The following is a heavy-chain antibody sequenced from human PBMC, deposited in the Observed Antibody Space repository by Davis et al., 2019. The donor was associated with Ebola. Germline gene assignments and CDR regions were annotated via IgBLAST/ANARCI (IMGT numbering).Heavy chain of an antibody. CDR2: IIPIFGTA. J-gene: IGHJ3*02. V-gene: IGHV1-69*06. Sequence: AASVKVSCKASGGTFSSYAISWVRQAPGQGLEWMGGIIPIFGTANYAQKFQGRVTITADKSTSTAYMELSSLRSEDTAVYYCARKRNYGAFDIWGQGTMVTVSS. CDR3: ARKRNYGAFDI. D-gene: IGHD4-17*01. CDR1: GGTFSSYA.